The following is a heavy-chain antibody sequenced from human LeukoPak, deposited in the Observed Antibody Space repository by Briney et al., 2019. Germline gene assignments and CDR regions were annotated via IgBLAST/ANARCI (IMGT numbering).Heavy chain of an antibody. D-gene: IGHD2-2*01. CDR2: INSSGSTI. CDR1: GFTFSDYY. V-gene: IGHV3-11*01. Sequence: AESLTLTCAASGFTFSDYYMICIRPAPGKALECVSYINSSGSTIYYADSVKGRFTISRDNAKNSLYLQMKSLRAEDTAVYYCARDTRYCSSTSCRNWFDPWGQGTLVTVSS. CDR3: ARDTRYCSSTSCRNWFDP. J-gene: IGHJ5*02.